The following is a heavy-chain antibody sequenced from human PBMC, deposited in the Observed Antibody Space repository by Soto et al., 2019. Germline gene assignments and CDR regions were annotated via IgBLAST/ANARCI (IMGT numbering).Heavy chain of an antibody. CDR3: ARILGFCSAGSCDY. D-gene: IGHD2-15*01. CDR2: VNAGNGNT. V-gene: IGHV1-3*01. J-gene: IGHJ4*02. CDR1: GYTFTSYA. Sequence: ASVKVSCKASGYTFTSYAMHWVRQAPGQRLEWMGWVNAGNGNTKYSQKFQGRVTITRDTSASTAYMKLSSLRSEDTAAYYCARILGFCSAGSCDYWGQGTLVTVSS.